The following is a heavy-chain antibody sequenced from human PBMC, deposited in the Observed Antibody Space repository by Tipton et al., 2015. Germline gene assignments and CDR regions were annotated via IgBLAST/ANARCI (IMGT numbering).Heavy chain of an antibody. CDR2: IYYSGST. V-gene: IGHV4-39*01. CDR1: GGSIISTSYY. CDR3: ARGLLLWFGMSDY. Sequence: LSLTCSVSGGSIISTSYYWGWIRQSPGKGLEWIGSIYYSGSTNYNPALKSRVNISVDTSKNEFSLKLTSVAAADTAVYYCARGLLLWFGMSDYWGRGTLVTVSS. J-gene: IGHJ4*02. D-gene: IGHD3-10*01.